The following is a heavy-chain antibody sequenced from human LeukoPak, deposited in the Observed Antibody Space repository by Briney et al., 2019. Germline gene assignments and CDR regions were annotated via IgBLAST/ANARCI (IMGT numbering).Heavy chain of an antibody. CDR3: AREDSGSYGV. D-gene: IGHD1-26*01. CDR2: VYYSGST. Sequence: SETLSLTCTVSGGSISSYYWSWIRQPPGKGLEWIGYVYYSGSTNYNPSLKSRVTISVDTSKNQFSLKLSSVTAADTAVYYCAREDSGSYGVWGQGTLVTVSS. CDR1: GGSISSYY. V-gene: IGHV4-59*01. J-gene: IGHJ4*02.